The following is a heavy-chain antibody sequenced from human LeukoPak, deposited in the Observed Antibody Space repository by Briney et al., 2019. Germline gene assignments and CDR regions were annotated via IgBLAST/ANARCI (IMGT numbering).Heavy chain of an antibody. CDR2: IYSGGST. D-gene: IGHD2-2*01. CDR3: AIALVVPAAIEVPAPPAGMDV. Sequence: PGGSLRLSCAASGFTVSSNYMSWVRQAPGKGLEWVSVIYSGGSTYYADSVKGRFTISRDNSKNKLYRQRNSLRAADTAVYYCAIALVVPAAIEVPAPPAGMDVWGQGTTVTVSS. CDR1: GFTVSSNY. V-gene: IGHV3-53*01. J-gene: IGHJ6*02.